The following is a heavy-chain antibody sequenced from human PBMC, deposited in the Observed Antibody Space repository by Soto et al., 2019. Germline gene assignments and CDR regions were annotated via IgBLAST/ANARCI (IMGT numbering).Heavy chain of an antibody. D-gene: IGHD2-2*01. CDR2: IYPGDSDT. CDR3: ARGLEGYCSSTSCYPRAFDI. V-gene: IGHV5-51*01. Sequence: GESLKISCKGSGYSFTSYWIGWVRRMPGKGLEWMGIIYPGDSDTRYSPSFQGQVTISADKSISTAYLQWSSLKASDTAMYYCARGLEGYCSSTSCYPRAFDIWGQGTMVTVSS. J-gene: IGHJ3*02. CDR1: GYSFTSYW.